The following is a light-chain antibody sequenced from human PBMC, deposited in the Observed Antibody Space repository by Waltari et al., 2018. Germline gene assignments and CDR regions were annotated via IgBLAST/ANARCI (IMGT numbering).Light chain of an antibody. J-gene: IGLJ2*01. CDR3: QAWDSSTVV. Sequence: SFELTQPPSVPVSPGHTASITCPGDKLGDNYVYWSQQKPRQSPVVVIYQDNKRPSGIPERFSGSNSGNTATLTISGTQAMDEADYYCQAWDSSTVVFGGGTKLTVL. V-gene: IGLV3-1*01. CDR1: KLGDNY. CDR2: QDN.